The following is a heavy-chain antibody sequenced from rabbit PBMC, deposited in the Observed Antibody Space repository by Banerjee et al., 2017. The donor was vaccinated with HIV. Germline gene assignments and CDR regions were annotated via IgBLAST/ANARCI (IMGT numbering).Heavy chain of an antibody. CDR2: IDPVFGGT. D-gene: IGHD7-1*01. J-gene: IGHJ4*01. CDR3: ASLPCDTTGGDFIEGLLPHYFNL. V-gene: IGHV1S47*01. CDR1: GFDFSSYG. Sequence: QEQLVESGGGLVQPGGSLKLSCKASGFDFSSYGVSWVRQAPGKGLEWSGYIDPVFGGTYYTSWVNGRFTISSHNAQNTLYLQLNSLTAADTATYFCASLPCDTTGGDFIEGLLPHYFNLWGPGTLVTVS.